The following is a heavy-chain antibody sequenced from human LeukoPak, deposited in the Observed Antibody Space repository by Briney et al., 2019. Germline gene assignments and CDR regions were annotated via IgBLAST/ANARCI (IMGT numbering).Heavy chain of an antibody. CDR3: AKDVARGYGMDV. Sequence: GGSLRLSCAASGFTFSSYSMNWVRQAPGKGLEWVSYISSSSSTIYYADSVKGRLTISRDNAKNSLYLQMNSLRAEDTAVYYCAKDVARGYGMDVWGQGTTVTVSS. J-gene: IGHJ6*02. D-gene: IGHD2-15*01. CDR1: GFTFSSYS. CDR2: ISSSSSTI. V-gene: IGHV3-48*04.